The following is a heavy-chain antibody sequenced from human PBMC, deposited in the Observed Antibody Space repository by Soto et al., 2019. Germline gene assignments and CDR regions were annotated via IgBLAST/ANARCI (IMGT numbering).Heavy chain of an antibody. D-gene: IGHD1-26*01. CDR1: GFTFSSYA. V-gene: IGHV3-30-3*01. Sequence: QVQLVESGGGVVQPGRSLRLSCAASGFTFSSYAMHWVRQAPGKGLEWVAVISYDGSNKYYADSGKGPFTISRDNSKNALYLQMNSLRAEDTAVYYGARDRSGSYYYYYYGMDVWGQGTTVTVSS. CDR3: ARDRSGSYYYYYYGMDV. CDR2: ISYDGSNK. J-gene: IGHJ6*02.